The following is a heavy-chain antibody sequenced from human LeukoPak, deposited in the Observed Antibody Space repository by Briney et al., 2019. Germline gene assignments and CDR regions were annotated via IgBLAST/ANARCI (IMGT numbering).Heavy chain of an antibody. V-gene: IGHV3-30-3*01. CDR1: GLPFTTSA. CDR2: ISFDGSNK. J-gene: IGHJ4*02. CDR3: AREEFDIVLVSAYMRQPQFDT. D-gene: IGHD2-2*01. Sequence: HPGGSLRLSCAASGLPFTTSAMNWVRQAPGKGVEWLAVISFDGSNKYYVDSVKGRFTISRDNSKNTLYLQMNSLRADDTAVYFCAREEFDIVLVSAYMRQPQFDTWGQGTLVTVSS.